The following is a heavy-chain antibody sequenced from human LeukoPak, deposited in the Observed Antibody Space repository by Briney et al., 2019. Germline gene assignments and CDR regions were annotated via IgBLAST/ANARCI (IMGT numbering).Heavy chain of an antibody. Sequence: ASVKVSCKASGYTFTSYGISWVRQAPGQGLEWMGWISAYNGNTNYAQKLQGRVTMTTDTSTSTAYMELRSLRSDDTAVYYCARDLRRFLEWLTDYYYYMDVWGKGTTVTVSS. V-gene: IGHV1-18*01. D-gene: IGHD3-3*01. CDR1: GYTFTSYG. CDR2: ISAYNGNT. J-gene: IGHJ6*03. CDR3: ARDLRRFLEWLTDYYYYMDV.